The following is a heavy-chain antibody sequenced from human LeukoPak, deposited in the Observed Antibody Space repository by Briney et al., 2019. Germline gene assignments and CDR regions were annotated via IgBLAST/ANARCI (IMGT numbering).Heavy chain of an antibody. V-gene: IGHV4-39*07. CDR1: AGSISSSSYY. CDR3: ARDHVGDDRETDNWFDP. CDR2: IYYSGST. J-gene: IGHJ5*02. Sequence: SETLSLTCTVSAGSISSSSYYWGWLRQPPGKGLEWFGSIYYSGSTYYNPSLKSRVTISVDTSKNQFSLKLSSVTAADTAVYYCARDHVGDDRETDNWFDPWGQGTLVTVSS. D-gene: IGHD2-21*01.